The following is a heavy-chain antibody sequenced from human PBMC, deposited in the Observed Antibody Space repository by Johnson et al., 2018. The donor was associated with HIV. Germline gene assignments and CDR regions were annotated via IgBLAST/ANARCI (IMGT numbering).Heavy chain of an antibody. D-gene: IGHD3-22*01. CDR3: ARGYFYDSSGSDDAFDI. CDR1: GFTFSFYA. V-gene: IGHV3-30-3*01. J-gene: IGHJ3*02. CDR2: ILYDGGYK. Sequence: QVQPVEAGGGVAQPGRSLRLSCAASGFTFSFYAMHWVRQAPGTGLEWVALILYDGGYKYYADSVTGRFTISRDNSKNTLSLQMNSLRPEDTAVYYFARGYFYDSSGSDDAFDIWGQGTMVTVSS.